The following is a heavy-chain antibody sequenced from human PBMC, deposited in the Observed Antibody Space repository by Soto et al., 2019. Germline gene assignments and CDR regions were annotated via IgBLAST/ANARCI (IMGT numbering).Heavy chain of an antibody. V-gene: IGHV3-53*01. CDR2: IYSGGST. CDR3: ARDKLGSQFAFDI. CDR1: GFTVSSNY. J-gene: IGHJ3*02. Sequence: GGSLRLSCAASGFTVSSNYMSWVRQAPGKGLEWVSVIYSGGSTYYADSVKGRFTISRDNSKNTLYLQMNSLRAEDTVVYYCARDKLGSQFAFDIWGQGTMVTVSS. D-gene: IGHD7-27*01.